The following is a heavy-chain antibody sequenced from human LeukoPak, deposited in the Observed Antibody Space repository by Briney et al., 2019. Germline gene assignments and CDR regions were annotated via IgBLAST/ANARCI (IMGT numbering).Heavy chain of an antibody. CDR3: ASQFYSMATIY. V-gene: IGHV3-48*04. J-gene: IGHJ4*02. D-gene: IGHD5-24*01. CDR1: GFTFSSYS. CDR2: ISSSSSTI. Sequence: PGGSLRLSCAASGFTFSSYSMNWVRQAPGKGLEWVSYISSSSSTIYCADSVKGRFTISRDNAKNSLYLQMNSLRAEDTAVYYCASQFYSMATIYWGQGTLVTVSS.